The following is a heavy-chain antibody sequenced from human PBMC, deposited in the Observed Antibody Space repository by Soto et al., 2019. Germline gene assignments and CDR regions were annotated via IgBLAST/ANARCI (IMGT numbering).Heavy chain of an antibody. Sequence: ASETLSLTCAVYGGSFSGYYWSWIRQPPGKGLEWIGEINHSGSTNYNPSLMSRVTISVDTSKNQFSLKMSSVTAADTAVYYCARRWSSFYGMDVWGQGXTVTVYS. J-gene: IGHJ6*02. CDR3: ARRWSSFYGMDV. V-gene: IGHV4-34*01. CDR1: GGSFSGYY. CDR2: INHSGST. D-gene: IGHD3-3*01.